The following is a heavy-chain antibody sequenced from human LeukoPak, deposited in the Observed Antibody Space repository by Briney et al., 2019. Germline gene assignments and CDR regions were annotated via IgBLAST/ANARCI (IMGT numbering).Heavy chain of an antibody. CDR1: GGSISSYY. V-gene: IGHV4-59*01. CDR3: ARVITIFGVVIIPNAFDI. Sequence: SETLSLTCTVSGGSISSYYWSWIRQPPGKGLEWIGYIYYSGSTNYNPSLKSRVTISVDTSKNQFSLKLSSVTAADTAVYHCARVITIFGVVIIPNAFDIWGQGTMVTVSS. CDR2: IYYSGST. J-gene: IGHJ3*02. D-gene: IGHD3-3*01.